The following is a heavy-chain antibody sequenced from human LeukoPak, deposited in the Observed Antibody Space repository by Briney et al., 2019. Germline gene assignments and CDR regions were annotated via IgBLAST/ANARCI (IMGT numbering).Heavy chain of an antibody. CDR1: GYTFTSYG. CDR2: ISAHNGNT. V-gene: IGHV1-18*01. Sequence: ASVKVSCKASGYTFTSYGISWVRQAPGRGLEWMAWISAHNGNTNYAQNLRDRVTLTTDTSTSTVYMELRSLRSDDTAVYYCASSKTPCSSTSCYDPFDYWGQGTLVTVSS. D-gene: IGHD2-2*01. CDR3: ASSKTPCSSTSCYDPFDY. J-gene: IGHJ4*02.